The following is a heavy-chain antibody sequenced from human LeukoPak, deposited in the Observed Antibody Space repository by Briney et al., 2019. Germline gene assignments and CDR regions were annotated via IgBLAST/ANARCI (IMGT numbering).Heavy chain of an antibody. CDR1: GYTFTSYY. CDR2: INPSGGST. Sequence: ASVKVSCKASGYTFTSYYMHWVRQAPGQGLEWMGIINPSGGSTSYAQKFQGRVTMTRDMSTSTVYMELSSLRSEDTAVYYCARHVKPPGYDVPYHFDYWGQGTLVTVSS. D-gene: IGHD5-12*01. J-gene: IGHJ4*02. V-gene: IGHV1-46*01. CDR3: ARHVKPPGYDVPYHFDY.